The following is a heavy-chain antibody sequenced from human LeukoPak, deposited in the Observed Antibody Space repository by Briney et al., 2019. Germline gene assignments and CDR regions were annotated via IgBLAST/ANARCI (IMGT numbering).Heavy chain of an antibody. CDR2: ISYDGSNK. V-gene: IGHV3-30*04. J-gene: IGHJ4*02. D-gene: IGHD3-22*01. CDR1: GFTFSSYA. CDR3: ASGYDSSGPPPY. Sequence: GGSLRLSCAASGFTFSSYAMHWVRQAPGKGLERVAVISYDGSNKYYADSVKGRFTISRDNSKNTLYLQMNSLRAEDTAVYYCASGYDSSGPPPYWGQGTLVTVSS.